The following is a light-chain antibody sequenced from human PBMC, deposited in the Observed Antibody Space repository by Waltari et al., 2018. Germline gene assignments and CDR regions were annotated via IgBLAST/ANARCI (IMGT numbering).Light chain of an antibody. CDR1: QSLLHSNGYNY. V-gene: IGKV2-28*01. Sequence: SISCRSSQSLLHSNGYNYLDWYLQKPGQSPQLLIYLGSNRASGVPDRFSGSGSGTDFTLKISRVEAEDVGVYYCMQALQTPRTFGQGTKVEIK. CDR3: MQALQTPRT. J-gene: IGKJ1*01. CDR2: LGS.